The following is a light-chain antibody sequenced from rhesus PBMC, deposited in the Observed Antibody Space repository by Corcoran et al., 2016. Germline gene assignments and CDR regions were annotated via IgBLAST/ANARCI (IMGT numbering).Light chain of an antibody. CDR2: DAS. Sequence: DIQMTQSPSSLSASVGDTVTITCRASQGIRSYLNWFQQKPGTAPKLLIYDASTLESGVPSRFSGSGSWTDFTLTVSSLQPEDCATYYCLQHSTYPYTVGPGTKVEIK. CDR1: QGIRSY. J-gene: IGKJ2*01. CDR3: LQHSTYPYT. V-gene: IGKV1-28*03.